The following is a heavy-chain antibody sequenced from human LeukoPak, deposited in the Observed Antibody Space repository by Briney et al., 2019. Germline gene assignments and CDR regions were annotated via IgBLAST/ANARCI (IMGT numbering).Heavy chain of an antibody. CDR2: ISSSNSYI. CDR1: GFTFSSYS. CDR3: VRDKAGTTPYYYYSMDV. J-gene: IGHJ6*03. V-gene: IGHV3-21*01. D-gene: IGHD1-14*01. Sequence: GGSLRLSCVASGFTFSSYSMNWVRQAPGKGLEWVSSISSSNSYIWYADSMKGRFTISRDNAKSPLYLQMNSLRAEDTAIYYCVRDKAGTTPYYYYSMDVWGKGTTVIVSS.